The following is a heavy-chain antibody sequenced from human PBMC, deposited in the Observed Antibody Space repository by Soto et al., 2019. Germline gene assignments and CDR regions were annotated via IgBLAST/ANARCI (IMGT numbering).Heavy chain of an antibody. CDR2: IYYSGST. Sequence: SETLSLTCTVSGGSISSYYWSWIRQPPGKGLEWIGYIYYSGSTNYNPSLKSRVTISVDTSKNQFSLKLSSVTAADTAVYYCARRTRAGYYAPYNWFDPWGQGTLVTVSS. J-gene: IGHJ5*02. V-gene: IGHV4-59*01. CDR1: GGSISSYY. CDR3: ARRTRAGYYAPYNWFDP. D-gene: IGHD3-22*01.